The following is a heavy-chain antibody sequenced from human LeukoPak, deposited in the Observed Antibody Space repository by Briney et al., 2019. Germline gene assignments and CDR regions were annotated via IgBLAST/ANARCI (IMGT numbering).Heavy chain of an antibody. CDR1: GFTFSSYG. J-gene: IGHJ6*04. CDR2: ISYDGSNK. Sequence: GGSLRLSCAASGFTFSSYGMHWVRQAPGKGLEWVAVISYDGSNKYYADSVKGRFTISRDNSKSTLYLQMNSLRPEDTAVYYCARGAPPDVWGKGTTVTVSS. V-gene: IGHV3-30*03. CDR3: ARGAPPDV.